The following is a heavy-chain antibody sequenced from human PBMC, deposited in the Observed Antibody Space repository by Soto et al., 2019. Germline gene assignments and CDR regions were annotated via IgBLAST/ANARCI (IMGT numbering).Heavy chain of an antibody. J-gene: IGHJ4*02. CDR1: GFTFTDFS. CDR3: ARTDIWAY. D-gene: IGHD2-15*01. V-gene: IGHV1-18*04. Sequence: QVQLVQSGPEVKKPGASVKVSCKTSGFTFTDFSMHWVRQAPGQRLQWMGWINTHNGHTTYSPRFADRVTMTTDTSTSTAHMELKGLRSDDTAVYYCARTDIWAYWGQGTLVTVSS. CDR2: INTHNGHT.